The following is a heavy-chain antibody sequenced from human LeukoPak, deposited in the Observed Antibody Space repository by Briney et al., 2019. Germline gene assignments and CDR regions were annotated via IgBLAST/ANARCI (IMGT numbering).Heavy chain of an antibody. J-gene: IGHJ4*02. CDR3: AREGGCTTGSCYYFDS. Sequence: SETLSLTCTVSGGSISSYYWSWVRQPAGKGLEWLGRLYGSGNINYNPSLQSRLTMSLDTSKNRFSLQLSSVTAADTAVYFCAREGGCTTGSCYYFDSWGLGTLVTVSS. CDR2: LYGSGNI. CDR1: GGSISSYY. D-gene: IGHD2-8*01. V-gene: IGHV4-4*07.